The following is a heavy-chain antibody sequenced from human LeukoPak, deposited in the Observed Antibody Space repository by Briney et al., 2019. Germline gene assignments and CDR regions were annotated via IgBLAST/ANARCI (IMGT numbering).Heavy chain of an antibody. CDR1: RYSISSGYY. CDR3: ASGYNYGYPFDS. D-gene: IGHD5-18*01. J-gene: IGHJ4*02. Sequence: SETLSLTXAVSRYSISSGYYWGRIRQPPGKGLEWIGSIYHSGSTYYNPSLKSRVTISVDTSKNQFSLKMSSVTAADTAVYYCASGYNYGYPFDSWGQGTLVTVSS. CDR2: IYHSGST. V-gene: IGHV4-38-2*01.